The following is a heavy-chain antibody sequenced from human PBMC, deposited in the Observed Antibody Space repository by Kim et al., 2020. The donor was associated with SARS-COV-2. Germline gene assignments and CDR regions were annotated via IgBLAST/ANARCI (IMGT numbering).Heavy chain of an antibody. V-gene: IGHV1-18*01. J-gene: IGHJ5*02. Sequence: ASVKVSCKASGYTFTSYGISWVRQAPGQGLEWMGWISAYNGNTNYAQKLQGRVTMTTDTSTSTAYMELRSLRSDDTAVYYCARVGYYDSSGYYSNWFDPWGQGTLVTVSS. D-gene: IGHD3-22*01. CDR3: ARVGYYDSSGYYSNWFDP. CDR2: ISAYNGNT. CDR1: GYTFTSYG.